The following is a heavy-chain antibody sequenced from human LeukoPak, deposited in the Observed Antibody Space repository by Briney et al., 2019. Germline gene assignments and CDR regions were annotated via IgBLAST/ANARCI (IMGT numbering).Heavy chain of an antibody. V-gene: IGHV3-21*04. Sequence: GGSLRLSCAASGFTFSSYAMSWVRQAPGKGLEWVSSISSSSSYIYYADSVKGRFTISRDNSRNTLYLQMNSLRAEDTAIYYCAKAGDSSGWYFDYWGQGTLVTVSS. D-gene: IGHD6-19*01. CDR3: AKAGDSSGWYFDY. J-gene: IGHJ4*02. CDR1: GFTFSSYA. CDR2: ISSSSSYI.